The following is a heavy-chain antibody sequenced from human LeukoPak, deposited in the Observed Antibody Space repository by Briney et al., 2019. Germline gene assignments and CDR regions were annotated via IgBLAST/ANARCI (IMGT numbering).Heavy chain of an antibody. CDR3: ARDGKNYDKSLGPFDP. V-gene: IGHV3-23*01. D-gene: IGHD3-9*01. CDR2: IDVSGRMT. J-gene: IGHJ5*02. CDR1: GFTFNRHG. Sequence: GGSLRLSCAASGFTFNRHGMSWVRQAPGKGLEWVSGIDVSGRMTYYADSVKGRFTISRDNSKNMVYLQMNSLRAGDMAVYYCARDGKNYDKSLGPFDPWGQGTLVTVSS.